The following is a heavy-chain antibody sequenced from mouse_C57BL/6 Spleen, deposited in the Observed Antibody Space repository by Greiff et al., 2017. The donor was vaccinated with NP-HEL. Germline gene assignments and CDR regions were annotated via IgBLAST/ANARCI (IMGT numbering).Heavy chain of an antibody. J-gene: IGHJ4*01. D-gene: IGHD2-1*01. CDR1: GYTFTSYW. CDR2: INPSNGGT. V-gene: IGHV1-53*01. CDR3: AREEIYYGNWYAMDY. Sequence: QVQLQQPGTELVKPGASVKLSCQASGYTFTSYWMHWVKQRPGQGLEWIGNINPSNGGTNYNEKFKSKATLTVDKSSSTAYMQLSSLTSEDSAVYYCAREEIYYGNWYAMDYWGQGTSVTVSS.